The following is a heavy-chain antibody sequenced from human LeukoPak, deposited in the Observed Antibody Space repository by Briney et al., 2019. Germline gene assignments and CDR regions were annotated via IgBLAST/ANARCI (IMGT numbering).Heavy chain of an antibody. CDR1: GGSFSGYY. D-gene: IGHD5-12*01. V-gene: IGHV4-34*01. J-gene: IGHJ5*02. Sequence: SETLSLTCAVYGGSFSGYYWCWIRQPPGKGLEWIGEINHSGSTNYNPSLKSRVTISVDTSKNQFSLKLSSVTAADTAVYYCARAISPRGRLRLVKFDPWGQGTLVTVSS. CDR2: INHSGST. CDR3: ARAISPRGRLRLVKFDP.